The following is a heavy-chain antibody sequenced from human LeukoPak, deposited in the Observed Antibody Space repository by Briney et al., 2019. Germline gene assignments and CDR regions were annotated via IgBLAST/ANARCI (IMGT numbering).Heavy chain of an antibody. CDR3: ASQQWLGAY. V-gene: IGHV4-59*01. CDR1: GGSISSYY. Sequence: SETLSLTCTVSGGSISSYYWSWIRQPPGKGLEWIGNIYYSGSTNYNPSLKSRVTISVDTSKNQFSLKLSSVTAADTAVYYCASQQWLGAYWGQGTLVTISS. CDR2: IYYSGST. J-gene: IGHJ4*02. D-gene: IGHD6-19*01.